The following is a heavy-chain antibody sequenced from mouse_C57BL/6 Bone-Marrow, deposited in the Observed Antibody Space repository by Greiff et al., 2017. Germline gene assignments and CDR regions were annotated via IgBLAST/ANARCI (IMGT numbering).Heavy chain of an antibody. Sequence: QVQLQQPGAELVMPGASVKLSCKASGYTFTSYWMHWVKQRPGQGLEWIGEIEPSDSYTNYNQKFKGKSTLTVDKSSSTAYMQLSSLTSEDSAVYDCAREGYGGPAYWGQGTLVTVSA. CDR3: AREGYGGPAY. J-gene: IGHJ3*01. CDR1: GYTFTSYW. V-gene: IGHV1-69*01. CDR2: IEPSDSYT. D-gene: IGHD2-2*01.